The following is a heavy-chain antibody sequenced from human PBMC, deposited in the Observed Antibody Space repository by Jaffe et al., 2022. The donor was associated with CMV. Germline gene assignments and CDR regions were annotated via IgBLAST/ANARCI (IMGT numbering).Heavy chain of an antibody. Sequence: EVQLVESGGGLVQPGGSLRLSCAASGFTFSSYEMNWVRQAPGKGLEWVSYISSSGSTIYYADSVKGRFTISRDNAKNSLYLQMNSLRAEDTAVYYCARGGLSDAFDIWGQGTMVTVSS. CDR3: ARGGLSDAFDI. V-gene: IGHV3-48*03. J-gene: IGHJ3*02. CDR1: GFTFSSYE. CDR2: ISSSGSTI. D-gene: IGHD6-19*01.